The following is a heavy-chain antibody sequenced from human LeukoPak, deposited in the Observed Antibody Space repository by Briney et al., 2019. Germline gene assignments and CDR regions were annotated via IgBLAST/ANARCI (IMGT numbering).Heavy chain of an antibody. J-gene: IGHJ4*02. D-gene: IGHD3-22*01. V-gene: IGHV3-9*03. CDR1: GFTFDDYA. CDR2: ISWNSGSI. CDR3: AKGTTYYYDSSGYPPYDY. Sequence: GGSLRLSCAASGFTFDDYAMHWFRQAPGKGLEWVSGISWNSGSIGYADSVKGRFTISRDNAKNSLYLQMNSLRAEDMALYYCAKGTTYYYDSSGYPPYDYWGQGTLVTVSS.